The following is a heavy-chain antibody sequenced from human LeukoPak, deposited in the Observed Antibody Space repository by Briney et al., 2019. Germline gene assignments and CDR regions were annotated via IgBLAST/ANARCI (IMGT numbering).Heavy chain of an antibody. V-gene: IGHV4-34*01. J-gene: IGHJ4*02. D-gene: IGHD3-3*01. CDR2: INHSGST. CDR3: ARVPITIFGVVNLFDY. Sequence: PSETLSLTCAVYGGSFSGYYWSWIRQPPGKGLGWIGEINHSGSTNYNPSLKSRVTISVDTSKNQFSLKLSSVTAADTAVYYCARVPITIFGVVNLFDYWGQGTLVTVSS. CDR1: GGSFSGYY.